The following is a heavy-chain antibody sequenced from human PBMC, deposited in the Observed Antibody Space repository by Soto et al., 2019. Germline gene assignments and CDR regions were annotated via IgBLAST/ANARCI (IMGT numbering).Heavy chain of an antibody. CDR2: ISYSGTT. V-gene: IGHV4-30-4*01. CDR3: ARGSTGYSSSWYRY. CDR1: GDSISSANNY. D-gene: IGHD6-13*01. Sequence: SETLSLTCTVSGDSISSANNYWSWIRQPPGEGLEWIGFISYSGTTSYSPSLKSRLAISLDTSKNQFSLSLTSVTAADTAVYYCARGSTGYSSSWYRYWGQGTLVTVSS. J-gene: IGHJ4*02.